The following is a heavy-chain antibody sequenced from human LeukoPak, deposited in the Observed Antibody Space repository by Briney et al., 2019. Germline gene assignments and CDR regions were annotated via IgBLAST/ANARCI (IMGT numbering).Heavy chain of an antibody. Sequence: GGSLRLSCAASGFTFSSYAMSWVRQAPGKGLEWVANIKQDGSEKYYVDSVKGRFTISRDNAKNSLYLQMNSLRAEDTAVYYCAREGGRYCGGDCYPYYYMDVWGKGTTVTISS. CDR2: IKQDGSEK. J-gene: IGHJ6*03. D-gene: IGHD2-21*02. CDR1: GFTFSSYA. CDR3: AREGGRYCGGDCYPYYYMDV. V-gene: IGHV3-7*01.